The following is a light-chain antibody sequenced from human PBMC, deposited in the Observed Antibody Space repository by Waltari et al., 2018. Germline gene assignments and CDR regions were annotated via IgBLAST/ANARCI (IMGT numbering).Light chain of an antibody. V-gene: IGKV1-39*01. CDR3: QQSYSTPLYS. CDR2: AAS. J-gene: IGKJ2*01. Sequence: DIQMTQSPSSLSASAGDRVTITCRASQKISNYLNWYQQKPGKAPNLLIYAASTLQSGVSSRFTGSGSGTYFTLSITSLQPEDVATYYCQQSYSTPLYSFGQGTKLEIK. CDR1: QKISNY.